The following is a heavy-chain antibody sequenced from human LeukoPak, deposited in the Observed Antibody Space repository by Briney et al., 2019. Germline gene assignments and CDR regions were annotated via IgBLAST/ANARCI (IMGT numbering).Heavy chain of an antibody. Sequence: PGGSLRLSCAASGFTFSSYAMSWVRQAPGKGLEWVSAISGSGGSTYYADSVKGRFTIFRDNSKNTLYLQMNSLRAEDTAVYYCAKDGHYYDSSGYTYWGQGTLVTVSS. J-gene: IGHJ4*02. CDR3: AKDGHYYDSSGYTY. D-gene: IGHD3-22*01. CDR2: ISGSGGST. CDR1: GFTFSSYA. V-gene: IGHV3-23*01.